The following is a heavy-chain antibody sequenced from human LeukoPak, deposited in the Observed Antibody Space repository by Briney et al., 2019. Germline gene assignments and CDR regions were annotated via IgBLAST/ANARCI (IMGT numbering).Heavy chain of an antibody. CDR1: GGSFSGYY. J-gene: IGHJ4*02. Sequence: SETLSLTCAVYGGSFSGYYWSWIRQPPGKGLERIGEINHSGSTNYNPSLKSRVTISADTSKNQFSLKLSSVTAADTAVYYCARGPLWFGEPSFDYWGQGTLVTVSS. D-gene: IGHD3-10*01. V-gene: IGHV4-34*01. CDR2: INHSGST. CDR3: ARGPLWFGEPSFDY.